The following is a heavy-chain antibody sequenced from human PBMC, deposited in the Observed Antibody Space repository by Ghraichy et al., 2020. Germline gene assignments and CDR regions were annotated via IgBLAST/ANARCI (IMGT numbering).Heavy chain of an antibody. J-gene: IGHJ4*02. Sequence: SETLSLTCAVYGGSFSGSYWSWIRQPPGKGLEWIGEISQSGNTNYNPSLKSRVTISVDTSKNQFSLKLGSVTAADTAVYYCAKGGSGVYGDPYYFDYWGRGTLVTVSS. CDR3: AKGGSGVYGDPYYFDY. CDR2: ISQSGNT. V-gene: IGHV4-34*01. CDR1: GGSFSGSY. D-gene: IGHD4-17*01.